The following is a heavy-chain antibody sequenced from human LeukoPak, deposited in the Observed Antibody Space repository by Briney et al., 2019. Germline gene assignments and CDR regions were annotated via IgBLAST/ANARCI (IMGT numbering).Heavy chain of an antibody. V-gene: IGHV6-1*01. Sequence: SQTLSLTCAISGDSVSSNNAAWNWIRQSPSRGLEWLGRTYYRSKWNYDYAVSVKNRIIINPDTSKNQFSLQLNSVTPEDTAVYYCASTHNWNYWIDYWGQGTLVTVSS. J-gene: IGHJ4*02. CDR3: ASTHNWNYWIDY. D-gene: IGHD1-7*01. CDR1: GDSVSSNNAA. CDR2: TYYRSKWNY.